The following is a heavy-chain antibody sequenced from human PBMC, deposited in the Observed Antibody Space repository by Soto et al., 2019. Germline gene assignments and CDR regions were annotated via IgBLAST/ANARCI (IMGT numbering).Heavy chain of an antibody. CDR1: GFTFSTYW. Sequence: GGSLRLSCAASGFTFSTYWMHWVRQAPGKGLVWVSRINSDGSITSYADSVKGRFTISRDNAKNTVYLQMDSLRSEDTAVYYCTSSSPRLYGDYDWGQGTRLTVCS. J-gene: IGHJ4*02. D-gene: IGHD4-17*01. CDR2: INSDGSIT. CDR3: TSSSPRLYGDYD. V-gene: IGHV3-74*01.